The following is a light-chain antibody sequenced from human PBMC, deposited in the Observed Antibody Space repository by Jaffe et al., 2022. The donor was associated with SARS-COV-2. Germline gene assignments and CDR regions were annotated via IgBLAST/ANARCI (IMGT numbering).Light chain of an antibody. CDR1: QDINSY. CDR3: QQSYSAPNT. CDR2: AAS. J-gene: IGKJ2*01. V-gene: IGKV1-39*01. Sequence: DIQMTQSPSSLSASVGDSVTITCRASQDINSYLNWYQQKPGTAPNLLIHAASTLQSGVPSRFSGSGSGTDYTLTISSLQPEDFATFYCQQSYSAPNTFGQGTKLEI.